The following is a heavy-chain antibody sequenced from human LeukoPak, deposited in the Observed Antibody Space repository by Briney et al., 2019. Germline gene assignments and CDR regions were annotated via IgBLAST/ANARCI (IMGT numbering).Heavy chain of an antibody. D-gene: IGHD4-17*01. CDR1: GGSISSYY. V-gene: IGHV4-59*01. CDR3: ARDSRIDYGDYFAFDI. CDR2: IYYRGST. Sequence: PSETLSLTCTVSGGSISSYYWSWIRQPPGKGLEWMGYIYYRGSTNYNPSLKSRVTISVDTSKNQFSLKLSSVTAADTAVYYCARDSRIDYGDYFAFDIWGQGTMVTVSS. J-gene: IGHJ3*02.